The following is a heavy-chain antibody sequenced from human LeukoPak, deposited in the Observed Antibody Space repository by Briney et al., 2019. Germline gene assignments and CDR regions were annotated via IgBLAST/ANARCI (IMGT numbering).Heavy chain of an antibody. V-gene: IGHV1-24*01. D-gene: IGHD2-2*01. J-gene: IGHJ4*02. CDR2: FDPEDGGT. Sequence: ASVKVSCKVSGYTLTELSMHWVRQAPGKGLEWMGGFDPEDGGTIYAQKFQGRVTMTEDTSTDTAYMELSSLRSEDTAVYYCATAYCSSTSCYGSFDYWGQGTLVTVSS. CDR1: GYTLTELS. CDR3: ATAYCSSTSCYGSFDY.